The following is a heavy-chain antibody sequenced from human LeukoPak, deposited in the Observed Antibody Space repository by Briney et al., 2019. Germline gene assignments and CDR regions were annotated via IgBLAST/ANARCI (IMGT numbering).Heavy chain of an antibody. J-gene: IGHJ4*02. D-gene: IGHD6-13*01. Sequence: GGSLRLSCEASGFTFSGYDMHWVRQATGKGLEWVSAIGTTGDTYYSDSVRGRFTVSRENAKNSLDLQMNSLRAGDTAVYYCARSPSYSSSWYALDSWGQGTLVTVSS. CDR1: GFTFSGYD. V-gene: IGHV3-13*01. CDR2: IGTTGDT. CDR3: ARSPSYSSSWYALDS.